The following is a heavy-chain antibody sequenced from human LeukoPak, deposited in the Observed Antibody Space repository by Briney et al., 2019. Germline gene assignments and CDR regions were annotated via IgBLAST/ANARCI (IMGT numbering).Heavy chain of an antibody. J-gene: IGHJ4*02. CDR1: GYSFTSYG. V-gene: IGHV1-8*01. Sequence: SVKVSFTCSGYSFTSYGINWVRQPTAQGLERVGWMNPNSGNTGYQQKLQVRVIMTRITSISTAYMELSSLRSEDTAVYYCGRGARAFNYGDYEVDYWGEGTLVTVSS. CDR3: GRGARAFNYGDYEVDY. CDR2: MNPNSGNT. D-gene: IGHD4-17*01.